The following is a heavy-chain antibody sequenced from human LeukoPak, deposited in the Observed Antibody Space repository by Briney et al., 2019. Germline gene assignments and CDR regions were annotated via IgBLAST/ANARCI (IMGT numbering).Heavy chain of an antibody. CDR2: ISSSSSTI. Sequence: GGCLRLSCAASGFTFSSYSMNWVRQAPGKGLEWVSYISSSSSTIYYADSVKGRFTISRDNAKNSLYLQMNSLRAEDTAVYYCARAPAAAASWNWFDPWGQGTLVTVSS. J-gene: IGHJ5*02. D-gene: IGHD6-13*01. CDR1: GFTFSSYS. CDR3: ARAPAAAASWNWFDP. V-gene: IGHV3-48*01.